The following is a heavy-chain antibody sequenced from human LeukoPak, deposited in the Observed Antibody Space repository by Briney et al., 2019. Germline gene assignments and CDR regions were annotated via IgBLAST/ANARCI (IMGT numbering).Heavy chain of an antibody. V-gene: IGHV4-34*01. CDR3: APRGDIEHSYGYGKWFDP. D-gene: IGHD5-18*01. Sequence: SETLSLTCAVYGGSFSGYYWSWIRQPPGKGLEWIGEINHSGSTNYNASLKSRVTISVDTSKNQFSLRLSSVTAADTADYYCAPRGDIEHSYGYGKWFDPGGQGTRVTVSS. J-gene: IGHJ5*02. CDR2: INHSGST. CDR1: GGSFSGYY.